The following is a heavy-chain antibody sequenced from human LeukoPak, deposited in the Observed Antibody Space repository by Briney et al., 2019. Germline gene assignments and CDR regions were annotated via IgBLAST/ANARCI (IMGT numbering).Heavy chain of an antibody. D-gene: IGHD5-12*01. V-gene: IGHV3-21*01. CDR1: GFTFSRYA. CDR2: ISSSSSYE. Sequence: PGGSLRLSCAASGFTFSRYALHWVRPAPGKGLEWVSSISSSSSYEYYADSVQGRFTISRDNAESLLYLQMSSLRAEDTAVYYCARLGSGYSGCDSWGQGTLVTVSS. J-gene: IGHJ4*02. CDR3: ARLGSGYSGCDS.